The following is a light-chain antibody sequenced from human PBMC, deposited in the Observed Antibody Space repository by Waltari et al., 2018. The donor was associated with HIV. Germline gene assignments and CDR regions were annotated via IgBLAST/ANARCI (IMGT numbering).Light chain of an antibody. V-gene: IGLV3-19*01. Sequence: SSEMTQAPTVSVALGNLVTITCRGDSLRTFYASWYQQKPGQAPILVIYGKNYRPTGIPDCSSGSSSGNTASLTITGAQAEDEAEYFCNSRDSSVNDVVFGGGTKLTVL. CDR2: GKN. J-gene: IGLJ2*01. CDR1: SLRTFY. CDR3: NSRDSSVNDVV.